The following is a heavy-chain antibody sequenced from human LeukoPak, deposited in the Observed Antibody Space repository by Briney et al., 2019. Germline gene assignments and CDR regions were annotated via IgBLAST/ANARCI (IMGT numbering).Heavy chain of an antibody. CDR1: GYTFTSYG. D-gene: IGHD6-13*01. Sequence: GASVKVSCKASGYTFTSYGISWVRQAPGQGLEWMGWISAYNGNTNYAQKLQGRVTMTTDTSTSTAYMELRSLRSDDTAVYYCARVLAAAGTGGWFDPWGQGTLVTVSS. CDR2: ISAYNGNT. CDR3: ARVLAAAGTGGWFDP. V-gene: IGHV1-18*01. J-gene: IGHJ5*02.